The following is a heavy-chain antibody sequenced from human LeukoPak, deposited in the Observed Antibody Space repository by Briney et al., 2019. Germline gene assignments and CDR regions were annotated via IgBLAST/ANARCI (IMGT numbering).Heavy chain of an antibody. J-gene: IGHJ4*02. Sequence: PGGSLRLSCAASGFTFIDYAMSWVRQAPGKGLEWVSGISGGGASTYYADSVKGRFTISRDNSKNTMYLQMSSLRAEDTALYYCAKDVRSVATIIANWGQGTQVTVSS. D-gene: IGHD5-12*01. CDR2: ISGGGAST. V-gene: IGHV3-23*01. CDR1: GFTFIDYA. CDR3: AKDVRSVATIIAN.